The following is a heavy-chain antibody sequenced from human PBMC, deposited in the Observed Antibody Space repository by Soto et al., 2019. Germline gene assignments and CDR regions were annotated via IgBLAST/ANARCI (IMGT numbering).Heavy chain of an antibody. V-gene: IGHV1-69*13. CDR2: IIPIFGTA. D-gene: IGHD2-2*01. CDR3: ARGGVVVPAAPYGMDV. CDR1: GGTFSSYA. J-gene: IGHJ6*02. Sequence: ASVKVSCKASGGTFSSYAISWVRQAPGQGLEWMGGIIPIFGTANYAQKFQGRVTITADESTSTAYMELSSLRSEDTAVYYCARGGVVVPAAPYGMDVWGQGTTVTVSS.